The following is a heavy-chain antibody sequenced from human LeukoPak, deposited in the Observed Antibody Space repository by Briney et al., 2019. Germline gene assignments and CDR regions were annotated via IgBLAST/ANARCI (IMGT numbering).Heavy chain of an antibody. V-gene: IGHV3-23*01. CDR3: ARDLRGYPY. D-gene: IGHD3-22*01. J-gene: IGHJ1*01. CDR2: ISGSGGST. Sequence: GGSLRLSCAASGFTFSSYGMTWVRQAPAKGLEWVSAISGSGGSTYYADSVKGRFTISRDNSKNTLYLQMTSLRAEDTAVYYCARDLRGYPYWGQGTLVTVSS. CDR1: GFTFSSYG.